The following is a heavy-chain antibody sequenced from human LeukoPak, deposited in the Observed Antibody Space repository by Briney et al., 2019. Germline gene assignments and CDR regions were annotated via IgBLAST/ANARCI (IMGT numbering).Heavy chain of an antibody. CDR1: GFTFNSFN. V-gene: IGHV3-21*04. J-gene: IGHJ4*02. Sequence: PGGSLRLSCAASGFTFNSFNMNWIRQAPGKGLEWVSAISGSSSYMYYADSVKGRFTISRDDSKNTLYLQMNSLRVEDTAVYYCAKPYSGWTSFDYWGQGTLVTVSS. D-gene: IGHD6-19*01. CDR2: ISGSSSYM. CDR3: AKPYSGWTSFDY.